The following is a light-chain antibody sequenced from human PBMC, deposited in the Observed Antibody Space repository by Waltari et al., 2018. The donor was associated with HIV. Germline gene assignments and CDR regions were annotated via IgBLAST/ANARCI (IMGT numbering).Light chain of an antibody. Sequence: QSVLTQPPSVSAPPGQKVTISCSGSYVFVSWYQHVPGAAPEPLIYDNNKRPSGIPDRFSGSKSGTSATLGITGLQTGGEADYYCGTWDPRLSAGVFGGGTKLTVL. CDR1: YVF. CDR3: GTWDPRLSAGV. CDR2: DNN. J-gene: IGLJ3*02. V-gene: IGLV1-51*01.